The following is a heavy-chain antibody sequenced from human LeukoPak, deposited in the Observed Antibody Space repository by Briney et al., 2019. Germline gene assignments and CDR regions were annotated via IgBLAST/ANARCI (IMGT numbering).Heavy chain of an antibody. D-gene: IGHD3-10*01. V-gene: IGHV4-59*12. Sequence: ASETLSLTCTVSGGSIRSFYWSWLRQPPGKGLEWIGYIYYSGSTDYNPSLKSRVTMAADTSKNQFSLKLSSVTAADTAVYYCAKSNGYGLVDIWGQGTMVTVSS. CDR2: IYYSGST. CDR3: AKSNGYGLVDI. J-gene: IGHJ3*02. CDR1: GGSIRSFY.